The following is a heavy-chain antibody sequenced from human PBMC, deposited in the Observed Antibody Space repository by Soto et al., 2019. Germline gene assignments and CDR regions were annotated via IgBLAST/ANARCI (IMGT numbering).Heavy chain of an antibody. V-gene: IGHV3-30*18. D-gene: IGHD6-19*01. J-gene: IGHJ5*02. Sequence: GGSLRLSCAASGFTFSSYGMHWVRQAPGKGLEWVAVISYDGSNKYYADSVKGRFTISRDNSKNTLYLQMNSLRAEDTAVYYCAKEGTGYSSGWYGHWGQGTLVTVSS. CDR3: AKEGTGYSSGWYGH. CDR2: ISYDGSNK. CDR1: GFTFSSYG.